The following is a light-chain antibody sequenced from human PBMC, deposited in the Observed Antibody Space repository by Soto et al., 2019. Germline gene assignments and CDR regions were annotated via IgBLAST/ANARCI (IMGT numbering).Light chain of an antibody. CDR1: SSDIGSYDY. CDR3: SSFTSTSTRL. V-gene: IGLV2-14*01. Sequence: QSVLTQPASVSGSPGQSITISCTGTSSDIGSYDYVSWYQQHPGKAPNLIIYEVTDRPSGVSNRSSGSKSGNTASLTIPGLQAEDEADYYCSSFTSTSTRLFGSGTKVTVL. J-gene: IGLJ1*01. CDR2: EVT.